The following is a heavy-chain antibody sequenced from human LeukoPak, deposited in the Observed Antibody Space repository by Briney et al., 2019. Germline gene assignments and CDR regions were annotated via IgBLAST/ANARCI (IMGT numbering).Heavy chain of an antibody. CDR1: GGTFSNYA. V-gene: IGHV1-69*13. CDR3: ARGWLAETMVVTPYNY. CDR2: IIPMFGTA. Sequence: SVKVSCKASGGTFSNYAINWVRQAPGQGLEWMGGIIPMFGTAHSAQKFQGRVTITADESTSTAYMELSSLRSEDTAVYYCARGWLAETMVVTPYNYWGREPRSPSPQ. J-gene: IGHJ4*02. D-gene: IGHD4-23*01.